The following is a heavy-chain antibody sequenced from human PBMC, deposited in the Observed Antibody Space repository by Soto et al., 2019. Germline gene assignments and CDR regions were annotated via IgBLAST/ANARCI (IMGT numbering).Heavy chain of an antibody. CDR1: GFTFSSYE. J-gene: IGHJ6*02. CDR2: ISSSGSTI. Sequence: PGGSLRLSCAASGFTFSSYEMNWVRQAPGKGLEWVSYISSSGSTIYYADSVKGRFTISRDNAKNSLYLQMNSLRAEDTAVYYCARDFVLSYYYGMDVWGQGTTVTVSS. V-gene: IGHV3-48*03. D-gene: IGHD2-8*01. CDR3: ARDFVLSYYYGMDV.